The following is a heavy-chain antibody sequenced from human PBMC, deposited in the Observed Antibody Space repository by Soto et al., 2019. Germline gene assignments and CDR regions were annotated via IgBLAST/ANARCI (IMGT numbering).Heavy chain of an antibody. D-gene: IGHD1-1*01. CDR1: GGSISSYY. CDR3: ARGSNGRGALDI. Sequence: SETLSLTCTVSGGSISSYYWSWIRQPPGKGLEWIGYIYYSGSTNYNPSLKSRVTISVDTSKNQFSLKLSSVTAADTAVYYCARGSNGRGALDIWRQGTMVTVSS. V-gene: IGHV4-59*01. CDR2: IYYSGST. J-gene: IGHJ3*02.